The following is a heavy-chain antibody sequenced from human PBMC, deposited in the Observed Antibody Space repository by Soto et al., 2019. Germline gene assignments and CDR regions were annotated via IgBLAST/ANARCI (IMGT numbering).Heavy chain of an antibody. CDR2: IYWDDDK. J-gene: IGHJ5*02. D-gene: IGHD3-10*01. CDR3: AHNPMLRGVIIPRGSGWFYP. CDR1: GFSLSTSGVG. V-gene: IGHV2-5*02. Sequence: QITLKESGPPLVKPTQTLTLTCTFSGFSLSTSGVGVGWIRQPPGKALEWLAVIYWDDDKRYSPSLKSRLTINKDTSTNQVVLTMTHMDPVATATYYCAHNPMLRGVIIPRGSGWFYPWGQGTLVTVSS.